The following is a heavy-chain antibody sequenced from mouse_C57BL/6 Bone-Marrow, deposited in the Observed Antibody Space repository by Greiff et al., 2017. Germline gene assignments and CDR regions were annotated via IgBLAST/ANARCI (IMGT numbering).Heavy chain of an antibody. J-gene: IGHJ4*01. CDR2: ISSGSSTI. V-gene: IGHV5-17*01. CDR3: ARWDYYGSRGDYYAMDY. D-gene: IGHD1-1*01. CDR1: GFTFSDYG. Sequence: EVKLMESGGGLVKPGGSLKLSCAASGFTFSDYGMHWVRQAPEKGLEWVAYISSGSSTIYYAATVKGRFTISRDKAKNTLFLQMTSLRSEDTAMYYCARWDYYGSRGDYYAMDYWGQGTSVTVSS.